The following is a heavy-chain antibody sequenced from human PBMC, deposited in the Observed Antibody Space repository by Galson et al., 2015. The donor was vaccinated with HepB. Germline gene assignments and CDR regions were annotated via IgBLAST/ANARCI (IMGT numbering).Heavy chain of an antibody. J-gene: IGHJ4*02. D-gene: IGHD6-6*01. CDR2: ISVYNGNT. CDR1: GYTFSNYG. CDR3: ARARYSSSPPDY. V-gene: IGHV1-18*01. Sequence: SVKVSCKVSGYTFSNYGISWVRQAPGQGLEWMGWISVYNGNTNYAQKLQGRVVVTTDTSTNTIYMELRSLRFDDTAVYYCARARYSSSPPDYWGQGTLVTVSS.